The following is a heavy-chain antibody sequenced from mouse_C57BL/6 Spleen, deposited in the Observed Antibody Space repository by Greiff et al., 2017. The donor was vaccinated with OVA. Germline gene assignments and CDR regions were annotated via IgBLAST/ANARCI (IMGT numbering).Heavy chain of an antibody. Sequence: VQLQQPGAELVKPGASVKMSCKASGYTFTSYWIPWVKQRPGQGLEWIGIIDPSSGSTNYNEKFKSKATLTVDKSSSTAYLQLSSLTSEYAAVYYYAREEDNAMGYWGHGTTVTASS. CDR1: GYTFTSYW. J-gene: IGHJ4*01. D-gene: IGHD3-3*01. CDR3: AREEDNAMGY. V-gene: IGHV1-55*01. CDR2: IDPSSGST.